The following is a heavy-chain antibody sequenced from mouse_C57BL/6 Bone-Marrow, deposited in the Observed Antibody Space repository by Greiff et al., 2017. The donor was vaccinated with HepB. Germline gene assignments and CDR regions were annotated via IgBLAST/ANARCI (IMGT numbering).Heavy chain of an antibody. CDR2: IHPSDSDT. D-gene: IGHD2-3*01. V-gene: IGHV1-74*01. CDR1: GYTFTSYW. CDR3: AIWPDGYCAMDY. J-gene: IGHJ4*01. Sequence: QVQLQQPGAELVKPGASVKVSCKASGYTFTSYWMHWVKQRPGQGLEWIGRIHPSDSDTNYNQKFKGKATLTVEKSSSTAYMQLSSPTSEDSAVYYCAIWPDGYCAMDYWGQGTSVTVSS.